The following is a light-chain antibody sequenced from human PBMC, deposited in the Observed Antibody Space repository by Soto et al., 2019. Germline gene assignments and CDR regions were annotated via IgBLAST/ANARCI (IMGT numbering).Light chain of an antibody. CDR2: GAS. J-gene: IGKJ5*01. Sequence: LNQSPSTLSLAPGESAPLSCKASQSVSSSYLAWYQQKPGQAPRLLIYGASSRATGIPDRFSGDGSGTDYTLTISSLEPEDFAVYYCQQRTRWPMTFGQGTRLEI. CDR1: QSVSSSY. V-gene: IGKV3D-20*02. CDR3: QQRTRWPMT.